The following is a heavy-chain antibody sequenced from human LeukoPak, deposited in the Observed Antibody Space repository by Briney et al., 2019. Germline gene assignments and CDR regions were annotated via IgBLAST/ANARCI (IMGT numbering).Heavy chain of an antibody. V-gene: IGHV3-48*03. CDR2: ISSSGSTI. J-gene: IGHJ4*02. D-gene: IGHD3-9*01. CDR3: ARAHARPNFDWFRSIYFDY. Sequence: GGSLRLSCAASGFTFSSYEMNWVRQAPGKGLEWVSYISSSGSTIYYADSVKGRFTISRDNAKNSLYLQMNSLRAEDTAVYYCARAHARPNFDWFRSIYFDYWGQGTLVTVSS. CDR1: GFTFSSYE.